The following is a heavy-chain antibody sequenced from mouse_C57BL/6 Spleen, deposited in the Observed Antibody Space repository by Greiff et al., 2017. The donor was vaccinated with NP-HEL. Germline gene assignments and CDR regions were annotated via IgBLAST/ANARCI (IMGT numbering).Heavy chain of an antibody. CDR3: ARGYYPYWYFDV. Sequence: VQLQQPGAELVKPGASVKMSCKASGYTFTSYWITWVKQRPGQGLEWIGDIYPGSGSTNYNEKFKSKATLTVDTSSSTAYMQLSSLTSEDSAVYYCARGYYPYWYFDVWGTGTTVTVSS. D-gene: IGHD2-3*01. V-gene: IGHV1-55*01. CDR2: IYPGSGST. J-gene: IGHJ1*03. CDR1: GYTFTSYW.